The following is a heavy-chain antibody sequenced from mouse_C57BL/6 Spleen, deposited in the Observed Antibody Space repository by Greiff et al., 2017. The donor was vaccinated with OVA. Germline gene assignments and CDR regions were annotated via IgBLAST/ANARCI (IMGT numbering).Heavy chain of an antibody. V-gene: IGHV5-9*04. CDR2: ISGGGGDT. CDR1: GFTFSSYT. CDR3: ARRLYYYGSSYEDWYFDV. Sequence: EVKLVESGGGLVKPGGSLKLSCAASGFTFSSYTMSWVRQTPEKRLEWVATISGGGGDTYYPDSVKGRFTLSRDNAKNTLYLQMSSLRSEDTDVYYGARRLYYYGSSYEDWYFDVWGTGTTVTVSS. J-gene: IGHJ1*03. D-gene: IGHD1-1*01.